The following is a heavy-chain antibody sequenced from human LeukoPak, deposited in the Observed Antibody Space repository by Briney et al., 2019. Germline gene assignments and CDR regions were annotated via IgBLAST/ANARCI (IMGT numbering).Heavy chain of an antibody. D-gene: IGHD2-2*03. CDR2: INPNSGGT. CDR3: ARGGYCSSTSCYFYWFDP. CDR1: GYTFTGYY. Sequence: ASVKVSCKACGYTFTGYYMHWVRQAPGQGLEWMGWINPNSGGTNYAQKFQGWVTMTRDTSISTAYMELSRLRSDDTAVYYCARGGYCSSTSCYFYWFDPWGQGTLVTVSS. J-gene: IGHJ5*02. V-gene: IGHV1-2*04.